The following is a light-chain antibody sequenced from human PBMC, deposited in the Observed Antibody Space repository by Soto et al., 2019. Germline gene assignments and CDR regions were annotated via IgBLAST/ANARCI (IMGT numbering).Light chain of an antibody. CDR1: QSSSSY. CDR3: QQSYSTPWT. J-gene: IGKJ1*01. V-gene: IGKV1-39*01. CDR2: AAS. Sequence: DIQMTQSPSSLSASVGDRVTITCRASQSSSSYLNWYQQKPGKAPKLLIYAASSVQSGVPSRFSGSGSVTDFTLTISSLQPEDFATYYCQQSYSTPWTFGQGTKVEIK.